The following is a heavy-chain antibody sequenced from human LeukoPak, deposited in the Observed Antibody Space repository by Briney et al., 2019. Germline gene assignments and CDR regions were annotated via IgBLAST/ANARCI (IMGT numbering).Heavy chain of an antibody. V-gene: IGHV1-69*05. J-gene: IGHJ4*02. D-gene: IGHD2-15*01. CDR1: GGTFSSYA. Sequence: GASVKVSCKASGGTFSSYAISWVRQAPGQGLEWMGGIIPIFGTANYAQKFQGRVTITTDKSTSTAYMELSSLRSEDTAVYYCARDCSGGSCYLGLHYWGQGTLVTVSS. CDR2: IIPIFGTA. CDR3: ARDCSGGSCYLGLHY.